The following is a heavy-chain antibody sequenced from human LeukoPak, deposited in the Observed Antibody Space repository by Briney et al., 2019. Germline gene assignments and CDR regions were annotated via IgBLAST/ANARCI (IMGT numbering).Heavy chain of an antibody. CDR2: IDPSDSYI. CDR1: GYSFTSDW. CDR3: ARHLGSSSWIDY. Sequence: GESLGISCKGSGYSFTSDWISWVRQMPGKGLEWMGKIDPSDSYINYSPSFQGHVTVSADKSISTAFLQWSSLKASDTAMYYCARHLGSSSWIDYWGQGTLVTVSS. V-gene: IGHV5-10-1*01. D-gene: IGHD6-13*01. J-gene: IGHJ4*02.